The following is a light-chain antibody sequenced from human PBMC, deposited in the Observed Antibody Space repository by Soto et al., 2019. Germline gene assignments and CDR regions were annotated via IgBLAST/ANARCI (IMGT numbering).Light chain of an antibody. CDR1: SSDGGGYNY. Sequence: QSALTQPASVSGSPGQSITISCTGTSSDGGGYNYVSWYQQHPGKAPKLMIYEVSNRPSGVSNRFSGSKSGNTASLTISGLQAEDEADYYCSSYTRSSTRVFGGGTQLTLL. CDR2: EVS. V-gene: IGLV2-14*01. J-gene: IGLJ3*02. CDR3: SSYTRSSTRV.